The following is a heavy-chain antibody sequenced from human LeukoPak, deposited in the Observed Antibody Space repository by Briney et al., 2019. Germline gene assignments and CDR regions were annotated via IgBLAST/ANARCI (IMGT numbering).Heavy chain of an antibody. V-gene: IGHV3-23*01. Sequence: PGGSLRLSCAASGFTLSSYAMSWVRQAPGTGREWASGISGSCGSTYYSNPVKGRFTIFRDNSKNTQFLQKFAPGADDTAVDYCGSGSGGYRTPIYHMDLWGTGTPVTVSS. J-gene: IGHJ6*03. D-gene: IGHD3-10*01. CDR2: ISGSCGST. CDR1: GFTLSSYA. CDR3: GSGSGGYRTPIYHMDL.